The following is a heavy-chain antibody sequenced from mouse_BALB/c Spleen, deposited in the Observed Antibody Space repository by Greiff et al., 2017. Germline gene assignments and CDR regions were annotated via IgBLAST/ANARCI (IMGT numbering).Heavy chain of an antibody. CDR1: GFSLTSYG. Sequence: VLRVESGPGLVQPSQSLSITCTVSGFSLTSYGVHWVRQSPGKGLEWLGVIWSGGSTDYNAAFISRLSISKDNSKSQVFFKMNSLQANDTAIYYCARNRYDGTMDYWGQGTSVTVSS. CDR2: IWSGGST. D-gene: IGHD2-14*01. V-gene: IGHV2-2*02. J-gene: IGHJ4*01. CDR3: ARNRYDGTMDY.